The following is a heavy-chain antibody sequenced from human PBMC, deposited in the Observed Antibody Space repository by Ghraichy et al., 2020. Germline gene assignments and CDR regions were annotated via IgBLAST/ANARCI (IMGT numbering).Heavy chain of an antibody. J-gene: IGHJ5*02. CDR1: GGSFTGDY. CDR2: INHSGGT. V-gene: IGHV4-34*01. CDR3: ARGRINYGLHDSVS. D-gene: IGHD3-10*01. Sequence: SETLSLTCVVHGGSFTGDYWNWIRQPPGKGLEWIGEINHSGGTNYNPSLKSRVTMSVDASKNECSLKVSSVTAADTAVYYCARGRINYGLHDSVSWGQGTLVTVSS.